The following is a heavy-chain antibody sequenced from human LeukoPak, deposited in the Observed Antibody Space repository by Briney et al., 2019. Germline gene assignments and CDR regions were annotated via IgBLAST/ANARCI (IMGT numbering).Heavy chain of an antibody. CDR1: GFTFSSYG. Sequence: GGSLRLSCAASGFTFSSYGMHWVRQAPGKGLEWVAVISYDGSNKYYADSVKGRFTISRDNSKNTLYLQMNSLRAEDTAAYYCAKDRGDGATHFFDYWSQGTLVTVSS. CDR2: ISYDGSNK. CDR3: AKDRGDGATHFFDY. J-gene: IGHJ4*02. D-gene: IGHD1-26*01. V-gene: IGHV3-30*18.